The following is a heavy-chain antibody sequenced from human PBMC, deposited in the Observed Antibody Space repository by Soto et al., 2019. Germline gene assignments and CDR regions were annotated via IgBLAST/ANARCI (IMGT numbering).Heavy chain of an antibody. V-gene: IGHV3-74*01. D-gene: IGHD3-10*01. CDR1: GFTFSSYW. CDR2: INSDGSST. J-gene: IGHJ6*02. Sequence: GGSLRLSCAASGFTFSSYWMHWVRQAPGKGLVWVSRINSDGSSTSYTDSVKGRFTISRDNAKNTLYLQMNSLRAEDTAVYYCVIGYGSGTMDVWGQGTTVTVSS. CDR3: VIGYGSGTMDV.